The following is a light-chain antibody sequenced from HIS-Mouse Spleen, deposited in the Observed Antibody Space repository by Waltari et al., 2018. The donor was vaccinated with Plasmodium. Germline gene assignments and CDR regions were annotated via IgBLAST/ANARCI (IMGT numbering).Light chain of an antibody. J-gene: IGLJ1*01. CDR1: AFPTQY. V-gene: IGLV3-25*03. Sequence: SYELTQPPSVSVSPGQTARITCSGDAFPTQYAYWYQKKPGQAPVLVIYKDSERPSGIPERFSGSSSGTTVTLTISGVQAEDEADYYCQSADSSGTYVFGTGTKVTVL. CDR3: QSADSSGTYV. CDR2: KDS.